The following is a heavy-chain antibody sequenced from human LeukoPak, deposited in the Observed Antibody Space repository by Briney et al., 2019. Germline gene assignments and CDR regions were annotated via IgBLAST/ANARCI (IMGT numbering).Heavy chain of an antibody. Sequence: QSGGSLRLSCSASGFTFSSYAMHWVRQVPGKGLEYVSAISSNGGSTYYADSVKGRFTISRDNSKNTLYLQMSSLRAEDTAVYYCVKDGTDGYSGYFDYWGQGTLVTVSS. J-gene: IGHJ4*02. D-gene: IGHD5-24*01. CDR2: ISSNGGST. CDR1: GFTFSSYA. V-gene: IGHV3-64D*06. CDR3: VKDGTDGYSGYFDY.